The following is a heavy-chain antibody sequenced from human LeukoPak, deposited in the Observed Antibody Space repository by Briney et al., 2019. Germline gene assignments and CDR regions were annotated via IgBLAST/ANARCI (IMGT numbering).Heavy chain of an antibody. Sequence: GGSLRLSCAASGFTFSSYAMQWVRQAPGKGLEWVAVISYDGSNKYYADSVKGRFTISRDNSKNTLYLQMNSLRAEDTAVYYCARDRIVVVPAATPYYFDYWGQGTLVTVSS. CDR3: ARDRIVVVPAATPYYFDY. CDR2: ISYDGSNK. D-gene: IGHD2-2*01. V-gene: IGHV3-30-3*01. J-gene: IGHJ4*02. CDR1: GFTFSSYA.